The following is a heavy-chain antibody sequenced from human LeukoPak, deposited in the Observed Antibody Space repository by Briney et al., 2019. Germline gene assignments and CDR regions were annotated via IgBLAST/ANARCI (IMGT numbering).Heavy chain of an antibody. J-gene: IGHJ6*02. CDR2: ISSSSSYI. CDR1: GFTFSSYS. CDR3: AKSLAVYYYYGMDV. Sequence: PGGSLRLSCAASGFTFSSYSMNWVRQAPGKGLEWVSSISSSSSYIYYADSVKGRFTISRDNSKNTLYLQMNSLRAEDTAVYYCAKSLAVYYYYGMDVWGQGTTVTVSS. V-gene: IGHV3-21*04.